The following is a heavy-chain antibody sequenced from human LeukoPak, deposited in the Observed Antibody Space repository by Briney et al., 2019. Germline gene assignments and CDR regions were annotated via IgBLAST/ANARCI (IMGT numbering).Heavy chain of an antibody. CDR3: ARDLYGGNSASWVDL. D-gene: IGHD4-23*01. Sequence: GRSLRLSCGASGFTFKHYGMHWVRQAPGKGLEWVAVIWNDGSNTFYADSVKGRFTISRDNSNNTLYLQVNSLRAEDTAVYYCARDLYGGNSASWVDLWGQGTLVTVSS. V-gene: IGHV3-33*01. CDR2: IWNDGSNT. CDR1: GFTFKHYG. J-gene: IGHJ5*02.